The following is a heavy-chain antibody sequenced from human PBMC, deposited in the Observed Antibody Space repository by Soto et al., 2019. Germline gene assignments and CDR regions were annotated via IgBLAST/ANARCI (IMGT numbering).Heavy chain of an antibody. Sequence: ASVKVSCKASGYTFTGYYIHWVRRAPGQGLEWMGWINPNSGDTNLAQKFQGRVTMTRDTSISTTYMELSRLASDDTAAYFCARGIVVRGQGWFDPWGQGTLVTVSS. D-gene: IGHD2-15*01. CDR3: ARGIVVRGQGWFDP. CDR1: GYTFTGYY. V-gene: IGHV1-2*02. CDR2: INPNSGDT. J-gene: IGHJ5*02.